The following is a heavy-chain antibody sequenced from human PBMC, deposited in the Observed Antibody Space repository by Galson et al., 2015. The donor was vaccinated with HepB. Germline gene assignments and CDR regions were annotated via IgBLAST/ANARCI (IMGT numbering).Heavy chain of an antibody. J-gene: IGHJ6*03. V-gene: IGHV3-23*01. CDR2: ISGSGGST. CDR3: ANLEDVPAAPLSYYYYYYMDV. D-gene: IGHD2-2*01. Sequence: SLRLSCAASGFTFSSYAMSWVRQAPGKGLEWVSAISGSGGSTYYADSVKGRFTISRDNSKNTLYLQMNSLRAEDTAVYYCANLEDVPAAPLSYYYYYYMDVWGKGTTVTVSS. CDR1: GFTFSSYA.